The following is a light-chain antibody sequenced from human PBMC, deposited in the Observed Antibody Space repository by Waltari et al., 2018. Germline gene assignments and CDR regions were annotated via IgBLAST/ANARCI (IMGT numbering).Light chain of an antibody. J-gene: IGKJ1*01. Sequence: IVLTQSPGTLSLSPGERAPLPCRASQSVSRSLAWYQQKPGQAPKLLIYGASTRATGIPDRFTGSGSGTDFSLTISILEPEDFAIYFCQHYVRLPATFGQGTKVEIK. CDR3: QHYVRLPAT. CDR2: GAS. CDR1: QSVSRS. V-gene: IGKV3-20*01.